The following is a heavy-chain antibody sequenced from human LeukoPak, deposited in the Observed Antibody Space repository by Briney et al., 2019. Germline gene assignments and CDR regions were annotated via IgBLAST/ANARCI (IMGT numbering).Heavy chain of an antibody. D-gene: IGHD3-22*01. Sequence: GGSLRLSCAASGFSFSNYGMNWVRQAPGKGLEWVSGITGNGGTTYYADSVKGRFTISRDNSKNTLYLQMNSLRAEDTAVYYCAKQREVYYYDSSGYYYYYYMDVWGKGTTVTISS. CDR1: GFSFSNYG. J-gene: IGHJ6*03. CDR2: ITGNGGTT. CDR3: AKQREVYYYDSSGYYYYYYMDV. V-gene: IGHV3-23*01.